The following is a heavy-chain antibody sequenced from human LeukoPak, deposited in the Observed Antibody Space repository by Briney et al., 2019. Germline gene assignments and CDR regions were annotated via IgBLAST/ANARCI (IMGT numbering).Heavy chain of an antibody. CDR3: ARGYCSGGSCNRPFDY. Sequence: PGGSLRLSCAASGFTLSSYWMHWVRQAPGKGLVWVSRIESDGSSTIYADSVKGRFTISRDNAKNTLYLQMNSLRAEDTAVYYCARGYCSGGSCNRPFDYWGQGTLVTVSS. J-gene: IGHJ4*02. CDR1: GFTLSSYW. D-gene: IGHD2-15*01. V-gene: IGHV3-74*01. CDR2: IESDGSST.